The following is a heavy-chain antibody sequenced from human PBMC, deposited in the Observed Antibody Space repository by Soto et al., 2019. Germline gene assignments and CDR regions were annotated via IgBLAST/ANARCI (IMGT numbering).Heavy chain of an antibody. CDR2: IGTAGDT. Sequence: GGSLRLSCAASGFTFSSFDIHFFRQPTGRGLEWVSAIGTAGDTYYPGSVKGRFTISRDNAKNSLHLQMNSLRAGDTAVYYCAREARVFGKAFDVWGQGTMVTVSS. V-gene: IGHV3-13*01. J-gene: IGHJ3*01. D-gene: IGHD3-3*01. CDR3: AREARVFGKAFDV. CDR1: GFTFSSFD.